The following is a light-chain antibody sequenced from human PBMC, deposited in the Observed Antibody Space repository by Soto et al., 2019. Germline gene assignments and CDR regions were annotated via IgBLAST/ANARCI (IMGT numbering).Light chain of an antibody. V-gene: IGLV2-14*01. Sequence: QSALTQPASVSGSPGQSITISCTGTSSDVGGYNYVSWYQQHPGKAPKLMIYDVSNRPSGVSNRFSGSKSGKTASLTISGLQAEDEADYYCSSYTSSSTGNYVFGTGTKLTVL. J-gene: IGLJ1*01. CDR3: SSYTSSSTGNYV. CDR1: SSDVGGYNY. CDR2: DVS.